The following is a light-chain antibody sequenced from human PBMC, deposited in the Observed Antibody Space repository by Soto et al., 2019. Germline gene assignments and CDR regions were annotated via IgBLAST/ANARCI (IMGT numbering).Light chain of an antibody. CDR2: DVS. V-gene: IGLV2-14*03. CDR1: SSDVGGYNY. CDR3: SSYTSSSTPWV. J-gene: IGLJ1*01. Sequence: QSVLTQPTSVSGSPGQSIIISCTGTSSDVGGYNYVSWYQHHPGKAPKLMICDVSDRPSGVSNRISGSKSGNTASLTISGLQAEDEADYYCSSYTSSSTPWVFGTGTKVTVL.